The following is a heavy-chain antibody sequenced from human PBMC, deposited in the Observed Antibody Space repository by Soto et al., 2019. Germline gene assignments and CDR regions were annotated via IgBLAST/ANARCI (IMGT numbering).Heavy chain of an antibody. Sequence: QVQLVQSGAEVKRSGASVSISCKASGYTFNRHDINWVRQATGQGPESIGWMNPNSGNTGYAQKFQGRVTLTRYSSISTFYMHLSSLTSVDTAVYYRGREGFYGRIQDNTCDVWGQGTMVSVSS. J-gene: IGHJ3*01. CDR2: MNPNSGNT. V-gene: IGHV1-8*01. D-gene: IGHD2-15*01. CDR1: GYTFNRHD. CDR3: GREGFYGRIQDNTCDV.